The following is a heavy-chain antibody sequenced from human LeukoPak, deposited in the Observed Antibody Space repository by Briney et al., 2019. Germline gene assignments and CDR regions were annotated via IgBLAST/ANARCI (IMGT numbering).Heavy chain of an antibody. D-gene: IGHD4-17*01. CDR1: GLTFSDYA. CDR2: ISGSGGST. J-gene: IGHJ4*02. V-gene: IGHV3-23*01. CDR3: AKCTTGNTHYPIDY. Sequence: PGESLRLSCAASGLTFSDYAMNWVRQAPGKGLEWVSAISGSGGSTYYADSVRARFTISRDNSENTLFLQMISLRAEDTAVYYCAKCTTGNTHYPIDYWGQGTLVIVPP.